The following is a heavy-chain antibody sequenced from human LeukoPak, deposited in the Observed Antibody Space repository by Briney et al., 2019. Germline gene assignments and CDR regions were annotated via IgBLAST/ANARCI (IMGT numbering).Heavy chain of an antibody. CDR1: GGSFSGYY. CDR2: INHSGST. J-gene: IGHJ6*03. D-gene: IGHD3-10*01. V-gene: IGHV4-34*01. Sequence: SETLSLTCAVYGGSFSGYYWSWIRQPPGKGLEWIGEINHSGSTNYNPSLKSRVAISVDTSKNQFSLKLSSVTAADTAVYYCAREGMVRGVSPLHYYYYYMDVWGKGTTVTISS. CDR3: AREGMVRGVSPLHYYYYYMDV.